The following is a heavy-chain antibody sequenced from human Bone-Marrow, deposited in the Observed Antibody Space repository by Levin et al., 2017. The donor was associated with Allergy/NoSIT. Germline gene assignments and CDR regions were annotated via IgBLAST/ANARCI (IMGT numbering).Heavy chain of an antibody. CDR1: GFTFSSYA. D-gene: IGHD3-9*01. CDR3: AKGPDVLRYFDWSLWEYGSRYYFDY. J-gene: IGHJ4*02. Sequence: GGSLRLSCAASGFTFSSYAMSWVRQAPGKGLEWVSAISGSGGSTYYADSVKGRFTISRDNSKNTLYLQMNSLRAEHTAVYYCAKGPDVLRYFDWSLWEYGSRYYFDYWGQGTLVTVSS. V-gene: IGHV3-23*01. CDR2: ISGSGGST.